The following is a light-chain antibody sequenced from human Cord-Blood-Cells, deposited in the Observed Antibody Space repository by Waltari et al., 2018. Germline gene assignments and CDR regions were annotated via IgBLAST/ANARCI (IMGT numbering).Light chain of an antibody. Sequence: DIVMTQSPLSLPVPPGEPASISCRSSQSLLHRNGYNYLDWYLQKPGQSPQLLIYLGSNRASGVPDRFSGSGSGTDFTLKISRVEAEDVGVYYCMQALQTPPYTFGQGTKLEIK. V-gene: IGKV2-28*01. J-gene: IGKJ2*01. CDR3: MQALQTPPYT. CDR1: QSLLHRNGYNY. CDR2: LGS.